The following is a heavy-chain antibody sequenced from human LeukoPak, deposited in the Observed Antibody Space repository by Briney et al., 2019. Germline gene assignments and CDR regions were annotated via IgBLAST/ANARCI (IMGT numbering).Heavy chain of an antibody. CDR1: GFTFSSYA. CDR2: ISGSGGST. CDR3: ARDTLRSGYYVLNY. Sequence: GGSLRLCCAASGFTFSSYAMSWVRQAPGKGLEWVSAISGSGGSTYYADSVKGRFTISRDNSKNTLYLQMNSLRAEDTAVYYCARDTLRSGYYVLNYWGQGTLVTVSS. J-gene: IGHJ4*02. V-gene: IGHV3-23*01. D-gene: IGHD3-22*01.